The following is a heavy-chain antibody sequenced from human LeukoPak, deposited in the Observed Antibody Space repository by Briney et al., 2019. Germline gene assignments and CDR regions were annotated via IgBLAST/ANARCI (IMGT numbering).Heavy chain of an antibody. J-gene: IGHJ4*02. CDR3: ARDGGVAAAGTGTFDY. Sequence: GASVKVSCKVSGYTLTELSMHWVRQAPGKGLEWMGGFDPEDGETIYAQKFQGRVTMTEDTSTDTAYMELSSLRSDDTAVYYCARDGGVAAAGTGTFDYWGQGTLVTVSS. CDR2: FDPEDGET. CDR1: GYTLTELS. V-gene: IGHV1-24*01. D-gene: IGHD6-13*01.